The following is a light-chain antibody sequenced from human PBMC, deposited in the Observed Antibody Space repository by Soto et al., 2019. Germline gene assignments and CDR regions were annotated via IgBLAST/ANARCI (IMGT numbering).Light chain of an antibody. J-gene: IGKJ1*01. CDR3: QQYNSYSWT. CDR1: QIISSW. Sequence: DIHMTQSPSTLSASVGDRVTITCRASQIISSWLAWYQQKPGKAPKLLIYDASSLESGVPSRFSGSLSGTEFTLTISSLQPDDFATYYCQQYNSYSWTLGQGTKVDIK. CDR2: DAS. V-gene: IGKV1-5*01.